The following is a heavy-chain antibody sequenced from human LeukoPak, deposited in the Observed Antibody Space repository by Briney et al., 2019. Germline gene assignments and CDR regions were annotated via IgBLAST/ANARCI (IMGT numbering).Heavy chain of an antibody. V-gene: IGHV1-3*03. Sequence: ASVKVSCKASGYTFTSYTTHWVRQAPGQSLEWMGWISVGNGDSKCSQEFQGRVTLTRDTSATTAYLEVSSLRPEGMAVYYCARERGIRDAFDFWGQGTMVTVSS. CDR2: ISVGNGDS. CDR1: GYTFTSYT. D-gene: IGHD1-14*01. J-gene: IGHJ3*01. CDR3: ARERGIRDAFDF.